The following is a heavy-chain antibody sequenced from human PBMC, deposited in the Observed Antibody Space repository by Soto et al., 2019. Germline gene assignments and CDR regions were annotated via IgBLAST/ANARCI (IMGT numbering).Heavy chain of an antibody. CDR2: IIPVFDTP. Sequence: QAQLVQSGAEVKKPGSSVKVSCKDSGGLFSSYAISWVRQAPGQGLEWMGGIIPVFDTPYYAQKFQGRVTITADESTNTAYLELSSLRSDDTAMYYCARGDSPYVCFNEFWGQGSRVTVSS. CDR1: GGLFSSYA. J-gene: IGHJ4*02. V-gene: IGHV1-69*01. CDR3: ARGDSPYVCFNEF. D-gene: IGHD3-22*01.